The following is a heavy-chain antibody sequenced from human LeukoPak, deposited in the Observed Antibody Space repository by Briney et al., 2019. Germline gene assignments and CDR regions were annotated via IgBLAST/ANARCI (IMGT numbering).Heavy chain of an antibody. CDR3: ARGADYYYYYMDV. J-gene: IGHJ6*03. CDR1: GYTFTGYY. V-gene: IGHV1-2*02. CDR2: INPNSGGT. Sequence: ASVKVSCKASGYTFTGYYMHWVRQAPGQGLEWMGWINPNSGGTNYAQKFQGRVTMTRDTSISTAYMELIRLRSDDTAVYYCARGADYYYYYMDVWGKGTTVTISS.